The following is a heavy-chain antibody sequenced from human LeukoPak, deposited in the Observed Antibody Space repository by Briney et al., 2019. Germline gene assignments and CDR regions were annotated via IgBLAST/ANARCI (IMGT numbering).Heavy chain of an antibody. J-gene: IGHJ5*02. CDR1: GGTFSSYA. CDR3: ARVETYYDFWSGYYRDPNWFDP. CDR2: IIPIFGTA. Sequence: GASVKVSCKASGGTFSSYAISWVRQAPGQGLEWMGGIIPIFGTANYAQKFQGRVTITADESTSTAYMELSSLRSEDTAVYYCARVETYYDFWSGYYRDPNWFDPWGQGTLVTVSS. V-gene: IGHV1-69*13. D-gene: IGHD3-3*01.